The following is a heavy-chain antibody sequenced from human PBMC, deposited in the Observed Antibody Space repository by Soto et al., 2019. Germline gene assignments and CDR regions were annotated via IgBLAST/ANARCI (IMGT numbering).Heavy chain of an antibody. CDR1: GGSISSYY. Sequence: SETLSLTCTVSGGSISSYYWSWIRQPAGKGLEWIGRIYTSGSTNYNPSLRSRVTMSVDTSKNQFSLKLSSVTAADTAVYYCARMLNRDSSGWYHYYYGMDVWGQGTTVTVSS. J-gene: IGHJ6*02. CDR2: IYTSGST. V-gene: IGHV4-4*07. CDR3: ARMLNRDSSGWYHYYYGMDV. D-gene: IGHD6-19*01.